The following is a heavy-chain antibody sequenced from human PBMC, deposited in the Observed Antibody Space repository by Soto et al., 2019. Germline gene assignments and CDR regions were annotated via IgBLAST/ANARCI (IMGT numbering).Heavy chain of an antibody. J-gene: IGHJ5*01. Sequence: GSGPTLVNPTQTLTLTCTFPGFSLTTVGVGVGWIRQPPGKALEWLALIYWDDDKRYNPSLKTRLTITKDTSKNQVVVTVANMDPMDTGTYFCARRGSSSSAAGWFDSWGQGILVTVSS. D-gene: IGHD6-6*01. V-gene: IGHV2-5*02. CDR3: ARRGSSSSAAGWFDS. CDR2: IYWDDDK. CDR1: GFSLTTVGVG.